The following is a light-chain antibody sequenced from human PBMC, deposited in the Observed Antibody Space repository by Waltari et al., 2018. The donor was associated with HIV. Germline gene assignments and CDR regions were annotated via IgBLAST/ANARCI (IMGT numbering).Light chain of an antibody. J-gene: IGKJ4*01. V-gene: IGKV3-20*01. CDR3: QQYGGSPLT. CDR2: GAS. CDR1: QSVRINY. Sequence: ENVLTQSPGTLSLSQGERATLSCRASQSVRINYLAWYQQKPGQAPRLLIYGASSRATGIPDRFSGSGSGTDFTLTISRLEPEDFAVYFCQQYGGSPLTFGGGTKVEV.